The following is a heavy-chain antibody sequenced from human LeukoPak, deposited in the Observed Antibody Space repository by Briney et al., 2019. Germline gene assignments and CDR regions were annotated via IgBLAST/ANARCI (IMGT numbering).Heavy chain of an antibody. CDR3: ARGDYDYVWGSYRYSKLIDP. CDR1: GGSISSYY. D-gene: IGHD3-16*02. CDR2: IYFSGST. Sequence: PSETLSLTCIVSGGSISSYYWSWIRQSPGKGLEWIGQIYFSGSTNYNPSFKSRVTISVDTSKNQVSLRLSSVTAADTAVYYCARGDYDYVWGSYRYSKLIDPWGQGTLVTVSS. J-gene: IGHJ5*02. V-gene: IGHV4-59*01.